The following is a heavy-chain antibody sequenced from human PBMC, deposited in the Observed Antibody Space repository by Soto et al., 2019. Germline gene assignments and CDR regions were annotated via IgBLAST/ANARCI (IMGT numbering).Heavy chain of an antibody. CDR3: ARKYDYGAGTLDY. CDR2: IYPGDSET. V-gene: IGHV5-51*01. D-gene: IGHD3-10*01. CDR1: GYTFTNYL. J-gene: IGHJ4*02. Sequence: GESLKISFKGSGYTFTNYLICWVRQMPVKGLEWMGIIYPGDSETRYSPSLQGQVTMSADKSISTAYLQWSSLKASDSAMYYCARKYDYGAGTLDYSAQVTLVTVCS.